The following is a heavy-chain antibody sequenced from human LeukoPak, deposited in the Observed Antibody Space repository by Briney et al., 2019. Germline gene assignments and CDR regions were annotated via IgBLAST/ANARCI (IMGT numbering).Heavy chain of an antibody. J-gene: IGHJ6*04. CDR1: GFTFSSYA. V-gene: IGHV3-30*04. CDR2: ISYDGSNK. Sequence: PGRSLRLSCAASGFTFSSYAMHWVRQAPGKGLEWVAVISYDGSNKYYADSVKGRFTISRDNSKNTLYLQMNSLRAEDTAVYYCASTRSHYYYYGMDVWG. CDR3: ASTRSHYYYYGMDV.